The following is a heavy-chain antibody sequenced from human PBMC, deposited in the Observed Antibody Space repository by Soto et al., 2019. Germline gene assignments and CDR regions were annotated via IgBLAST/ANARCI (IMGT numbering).Heavy chain of an antibody. J-gene: IGHJ4*02. V-gene: IGHV2-26*01. CDR1: GFSLSNARMG. Sequence: SGPTLVKPTETLTLTCTVSGFSLSNARMGVSWIRQPPGKALEWLAHIFSNDEKSYSTSLKSRLTISKDTSKSQVVLTMTNMDPVDTATYYCARRTYYYDSSGYYYLYYFDYWGQGTLVTVSS. CDR2: IFSNDEK. D-gene: IGHD3-22*01. CDR3: ARRTYYYDSSGYYYLYYFDY.